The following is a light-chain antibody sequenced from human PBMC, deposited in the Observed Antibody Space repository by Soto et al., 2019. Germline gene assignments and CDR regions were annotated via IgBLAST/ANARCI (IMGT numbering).Light chain of an antibody. CDR3: QQIKNYPWT. V-gene: IGKV1-9*01. CDR1: QDIANY. Sequence: DIQLTQSPSFLSASVGDRVIITCRASQDIANYLAWYQQKPGKAPKLLIYAASTLQSGVPSRFSGSGSGTEFTLTISSLQPEDFATYYCQQIKNYPWTFGQGTKVEIK. CDR2: AAS. J-gene: IGKJ1*01.